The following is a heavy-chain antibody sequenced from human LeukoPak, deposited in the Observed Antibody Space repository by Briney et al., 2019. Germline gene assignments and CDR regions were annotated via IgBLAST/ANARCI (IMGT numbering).Heavy chain of an antibody. CDR2: IWYDGSNK. Sequence: GRSLRLSCAASGFTFSSYGMHWVRQAPGKGLEWVAVIWYDGSNKYYADSVKGRFTISRDNSKNTLYLQMNSLRAEDTAVYYCARDRNWASRNWYLDLWGRGTLVTVSS. J-gene: IGHJ2*01. CDR3: ARDRNWASRNWYLDL. V-gene: IGHV3-33*01. CDR1: GFTFSSYG. D-gene: IGHD7-27*01.